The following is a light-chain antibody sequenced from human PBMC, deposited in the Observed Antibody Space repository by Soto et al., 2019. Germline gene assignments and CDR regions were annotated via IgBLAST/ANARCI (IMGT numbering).Light chain of an antibody. CDR2: KAT. CDR1: QSIGSW. Sequence: DIQMTQSPSTLSATVGDGVTITCRASQSIGSWLAWYQPKPGKAPKLLIYKATNLQSGVPSRFSGSGSGTDFSLTISSLQAVDAATYYCQQYNDFQYTFGQGTKLEI. J-gene: IGKJ2*01. V-gene: IGKV1-5*03. CDR3: QQYNDFQYT.